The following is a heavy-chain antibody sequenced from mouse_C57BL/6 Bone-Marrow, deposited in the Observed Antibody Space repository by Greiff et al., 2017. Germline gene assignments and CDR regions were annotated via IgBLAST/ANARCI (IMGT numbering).Heavy chain of an antibody. Sequence: VQLQQSGAELVRPGASVKLSCTASGFNIKDDYIHWVKQRPEQGLEWIGWIDPEIGDTEYASKFQGKATITSDTASNPAYLHLSRLKSEDTAVYYCSSFGGNYFDFWGQGTPLTVAS. CDR2: IDPEIGDT. D-gene: IGHD1-1*02. V-gene: IGHV14-4*01. J-gene: IGHJ2*01. CDR3: SSFGGNYFDF. CDR1: GFNIKDDY.